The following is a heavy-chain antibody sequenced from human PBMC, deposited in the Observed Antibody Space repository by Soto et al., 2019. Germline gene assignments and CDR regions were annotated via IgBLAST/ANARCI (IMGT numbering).Heavy chain of an antibody. CDR2: IIPIFGTA. J-gene: IGHJ4*02. CDR1: GGTFSSYA. V-gene: IGHV1-69*13. CDR3: ARDGYYYDSSGYYYSDY. Sequence: ASVKVSCKASGGTFSSYAISWVRQAPGQGLEWMGGIIPIFGTANYAQKFQDRVTITADESTSTAYMELSSLRSEDTAVYYCARDGYYYDSSGYYYSDYWGQGTLVTVSS. D-gene: IGHD3-22*01.